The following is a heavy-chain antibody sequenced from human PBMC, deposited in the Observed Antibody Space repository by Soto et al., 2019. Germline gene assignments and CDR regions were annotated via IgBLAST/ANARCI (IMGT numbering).Heavy chain of an antibody. V-gene: IGHV3-43*01. CDR3: AKDFGGTVDY. J-gene: IGHJ4*02. Sequence: EVQLVESGGVVVQPGGSLRLSCAASGFTFDDYTMHWVRQAPGKGLEWVSPISWDGGSTYYADSVKGRFTISRDNSKNSLYLQMNSLRTEDTALYYCAKDFGGTVDYWGQGTLVTVSS. D-gene: IGHD3-16*01. CDR1: GFTFDDYT. CDR2: ISWDGGST.